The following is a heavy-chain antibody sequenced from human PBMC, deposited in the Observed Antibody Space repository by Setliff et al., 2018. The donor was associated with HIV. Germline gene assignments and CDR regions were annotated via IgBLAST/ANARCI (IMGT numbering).Heavy chain of an antibody. CDR3: ARGDVWGETTPNDALDM. J-gene: IGHJ3*02. CDR1: GFTFSNYA. Sequence: GGSLRLSCAASGFTFSNYAMSWVRQAPGEGLEWVSAILSTGERTFYADSVKGRFTISRDNSKNTVYLQMNSLRAEDTAEYYCARGDVWGETTPNDALDMWGQGTTVTVSS. D-gene: IGHD3-16*01. CDR2: ILSTGERT. V-gene: IGHV3-23*01.